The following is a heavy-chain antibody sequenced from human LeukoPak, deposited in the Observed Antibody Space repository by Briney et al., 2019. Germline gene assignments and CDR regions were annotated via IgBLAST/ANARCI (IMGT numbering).Heavy chain of an antibody. V-gene: IGHV4-39*01. Sequence: SETLSLTCTVSGGSISSSSYYWGWIRQPPGKGLEWIGSIYYSGSTYYNPSFKSRVTISVDTSKNQFSLKLSSVTAADTAVYYCARHGYSRYSSIGTDYWGQGTPVTVSS. J-gene: IGHJ4*02. CDR2: IYYSGST. D-gene: IGHD6-13*01. CDR3: ARHGYSRYSSIGTDY. CDR1: GGSISSSSYY.